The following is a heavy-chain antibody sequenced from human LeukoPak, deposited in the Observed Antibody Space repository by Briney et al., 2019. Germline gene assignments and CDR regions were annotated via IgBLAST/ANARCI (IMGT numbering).Heavy chain of an antibody. V-gene: IGHV3-11*05. J-gene: IGHJ4*02. Sequence: GGSLRLSCEASGFTFSAFYMSWVRQAPGKGLEWLAYISTGSRYTLYGDSVKGRFTVSRDDAQNSVFLQMNSLRADDSAVYYCARDGGYTYGYHYWGQGTLVTVSS. D-gene: IGHD5-18*01. CDR2: ISTGSRYT. CDR1: GFTFSAFY. CDR3: ARDGGYTYGYHY.